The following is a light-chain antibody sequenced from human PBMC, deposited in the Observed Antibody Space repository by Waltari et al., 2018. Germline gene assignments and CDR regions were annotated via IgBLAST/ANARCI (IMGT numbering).Light chain of an antibody. Sequence: QSVLTQPPSASGTPGQRVTISCSGSSSNIGSNPVTWYHQLPGAAPKLLVYSNNQRPSGVPDRFAVSKSGTSASLAISGLQSEDEADYYCAAWYDSLNGVVFGGGTKLTVL. J-gene: IGLJ2*01. CDR1: SSNIGSNP. CDR2: SNN. CDR3: AAWYDSLNGVV. V-gene: IGLV1-44*01.